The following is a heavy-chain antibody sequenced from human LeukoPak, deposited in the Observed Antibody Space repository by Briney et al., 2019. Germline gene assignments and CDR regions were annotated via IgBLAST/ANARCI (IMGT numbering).Heavy chain of an antibody. CDR1: GGSISSYY. CDR2: IYTSGST. Sequence: PSETLSLTCTVSGGSISSYYWSWIRQPPGKGLEWIGDIYTSGSTNYNPSLKSRVTISVDTSKNQFSLKLSSVTAADTAVYYCARLGRRSYYYYMDVWGKGTTVTVSS. V-gene: IGHV4-4*09. J-gene: IGHJ6*03. CDR3: ARLGRRSYYYYMDV.